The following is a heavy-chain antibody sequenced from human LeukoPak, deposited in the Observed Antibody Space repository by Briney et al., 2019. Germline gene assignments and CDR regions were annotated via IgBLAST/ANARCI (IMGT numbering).Heavy chain of an antibody. J-gene: IGHJ4*02. V-gene: IGHV3-21*01. CDR2: ISSSSSYI. CDR1: GFTFSSYS. CDR3: ARASLRAAAGTLNY. D-gene: IGHD6-13*01. Sequence: GGSLRLSCAASGFTFSSYSMNWVRQAPGKGLEWVSSISSSSSYIYYADSVKGRFTISRENAKNSLYLQMNSLRAEDTAVYYCARASLRAAAGTLNYWGQGTLVTVSS.